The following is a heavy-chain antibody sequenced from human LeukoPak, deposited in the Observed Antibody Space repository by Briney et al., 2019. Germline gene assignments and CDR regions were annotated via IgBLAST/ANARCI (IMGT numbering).Heavy chain of an antibody. CDR3: AKDRETYYYDSSGLDY. CDR1: GFTFSSYG. V-gene: IGHV3-33*06. CDR2: IWYDGSNK. J-gene: IGHJ4*02. Sequence: PGRSLRLSCAASGFTFSSYGMHWVRQAPGRGLEWVAVIWYDGSNKYYADSVKGRFTISRDNSKNTLYLQMNSLRAEDTAVYYCAKDRETYYYDSSGLDYWGQGALVTVSS. D-gene: IGHD3-22*01.